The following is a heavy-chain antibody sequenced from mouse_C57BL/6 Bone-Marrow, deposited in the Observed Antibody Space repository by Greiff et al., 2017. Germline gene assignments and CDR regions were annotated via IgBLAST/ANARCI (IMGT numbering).Heavy chain of an antibody. V-gene: IGHV5-6*01. J-gene: IGHJ4*01. Sequence: DVQLVESGGDLVKPGGSLKLSCAASGFTFSSYGMSWVRQTPDKRLEWVANISSGGSYTSYPDSVKGRFTISRDNAKNTLYLQMSSLKYEDTGMCYCARPMDYWGQGTSVTVSS. CDR2: ISSGGSYT. CDR3: ARPMDY. CDR1: GFTFSSYG.